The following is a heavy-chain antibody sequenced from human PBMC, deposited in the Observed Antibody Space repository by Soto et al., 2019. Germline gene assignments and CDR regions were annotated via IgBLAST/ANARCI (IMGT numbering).Heavy chain of an antibody. Sequence: SETLSLTCTVSGGSMTSYYWSWIRQPPGRGLEWIGFIYYAGSTKYNPSLNSRVTISIDRSKNQFSLKLSSVTAADTAVYYCARANSGYDTAPYFDYWGQGTLVTVSS. J-gene: IGHJ4*02. D-gene: IGHD5-12*01. CDR1: GGSMTSYY. V-gene: IGHV4-59*12. CDR3: ARANSGYDTAPYFDY. CDR2: IYYAGST.